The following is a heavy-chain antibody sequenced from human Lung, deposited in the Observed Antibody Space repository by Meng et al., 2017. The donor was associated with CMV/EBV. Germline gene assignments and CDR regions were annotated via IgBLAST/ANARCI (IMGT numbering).Heavy chain of an antibody. CDR2: INTNGGST. V-gene: IGHV3-64*01. D-gene: IGHD2-21*02. CDR1: GFTFSSYA. Sequence: EVQLVESXXXXVXXGGSLRLSCAASGFTFSSYAMHWVRQTPGKGLEYVSAINTNGGSTYYAKSVKGRFTISRDNSKNTLYLQMGSLRVEDMAVYYCARAICGGDCYFDYWGQGTLVTVSS. CDR3: ARAICGGDCYFDY. J-gene: IGHJ4*02.